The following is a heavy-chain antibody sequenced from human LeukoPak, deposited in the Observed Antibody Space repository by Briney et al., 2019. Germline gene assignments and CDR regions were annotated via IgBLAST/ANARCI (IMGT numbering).Heavy chain of an antibody. V-gene: IGHV4-39*01. J-gene: IGHJ4*02. CDR1: GGSFSGYY. CDR2: IYYSGST. D-gene: IGHD3-22*01. CDR3: ARHTKYYYDSSGYYGPFGY. Sequence: SETLSLTCAVYGGSFSGYYWGWIRQPPGKGLEWIGSIYYSGSTYYNPSLKSRVTISVDTSKNQFSLKLSSVTAADTAVYYCARHTKYYYDSSGYYGPFGYWGQGTLVTVSS.